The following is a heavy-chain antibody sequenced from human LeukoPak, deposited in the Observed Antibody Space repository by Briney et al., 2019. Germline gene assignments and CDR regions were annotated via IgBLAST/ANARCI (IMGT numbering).Heavy chain of an antibody. Sequence: SETLSLTCTVSGGSISSSSYYWGWIRQPPGKGLEWIGSIYYSGSTYYNPSLKSRVTISVDTSKNQFSLKLSSVTAADTAVYYCARVRITMIVVTLKGFDYWGQGTLVTVSS. CDR3: ARVRITMIVVTLKGFDY. J-gene: IGHJ4*02. D-gene: IGHD3-22*01. CDR2: IYYSGST. CDR1: GGSISSSSYY. V-gene: IGHV4-39*07.